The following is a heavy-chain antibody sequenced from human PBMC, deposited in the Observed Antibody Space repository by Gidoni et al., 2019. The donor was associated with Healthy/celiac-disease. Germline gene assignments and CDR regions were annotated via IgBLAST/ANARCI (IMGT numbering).Heavy chain of an antibody. D-gene: IGHD3-22*01. V-gene: IGHV1-69*06. CDR3: AAGLYDSSGYYAKPLD. CDR2: IIPIFGKA. Sequence: QVQLVQSGAEVKNPGSSVKVSCKASGGTFSSYAISWVRQAPGQGLEWMGGIIPIFGKANYAQKFQGRVTITADKSTSTAYMELSSLRSEDTAVYYCAAGLYDSSGYYAKPLDWGQGTLVTVSS. J-gene: IGHJ4*02. CDR1: GGTFSSYA.